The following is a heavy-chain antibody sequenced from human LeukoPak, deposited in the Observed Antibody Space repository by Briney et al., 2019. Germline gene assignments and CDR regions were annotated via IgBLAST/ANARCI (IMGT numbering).Heavy chain of an antibody. J-gene: IGHJ4*02. CDR1: GFTFDDYA. D-gene: IGHD5-24*01. CDR2: ISWNSGSI. V-gene: IGHV3-9*01. CDR3: ARDGDGYRSLDY. Sequence: GRSLRLSCAASGFTFDDYAMHWVRQAPGKGLEWVSGISWNSGSIGYADSVKGRFTISRDNAKNSLYLQMNSLRAEDTAVYYCARDGDGYRSLDYWGQGTLVTVSS.